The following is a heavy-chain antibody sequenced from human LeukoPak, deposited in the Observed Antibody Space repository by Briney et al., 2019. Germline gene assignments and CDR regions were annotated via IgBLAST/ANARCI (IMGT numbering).Heavy chain of an antibody. J-gene: IGHJ3*02. D-gene: IGHD1-7*01. CDR2: ISSSSSYI. V-gene: IGHV3-21*01. CDR1: GFTFSRHS. Sequence: GGSLRLSCAASGFTFSRHSINWVRQAPGKGLEWVSSISSSSSYIYYADSVKGRFTISRDNDKNSLYLQMNRLRAEDTAVYYCARDSGNYLDAFDIWGQGTMVTVSS. CDR3: ARDSGNYLDAFDI.